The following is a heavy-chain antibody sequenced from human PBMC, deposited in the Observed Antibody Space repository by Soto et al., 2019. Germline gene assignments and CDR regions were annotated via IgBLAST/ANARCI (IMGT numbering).Heavy chain of an antibody. CDR2: IYYSGST. CDR3: ARGRYYGSGNLIWFDP. D-gene: IGHD3-10*01. CDR1: GGSISSGGYY. V-gene: IGHV4-31*03. J-gene: IGHJ5*02. Sequence: SETLSLTCTVSGGSISSGGYYWSWIRQHPGKGLEWIGYIYYSGSTYYNPSLKSRVTISVDTSKNQFSLKLSSATAADTAVYYCARGRYYGSGNLIWFDPWGQGTLVTVSS.